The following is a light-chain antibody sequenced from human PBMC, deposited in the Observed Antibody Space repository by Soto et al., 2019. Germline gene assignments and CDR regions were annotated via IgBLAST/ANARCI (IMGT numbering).Light chain of an antibody. CDR2: DAS. Sequence: DIQMNKSPSTLSASVGDRVTITCRASQSISSWLAWYQQKPGKAPKVLIYDASSLESGVPSRFSGSGSGTEFSLTISSLQPDDFATYYCQQYNHYWTFGQGTKVDIK. V-gene: IGKV1-5*01. J-gene: IGKJ1*01. CDR1: QSISSW. CDR3: QQYNHYWT.